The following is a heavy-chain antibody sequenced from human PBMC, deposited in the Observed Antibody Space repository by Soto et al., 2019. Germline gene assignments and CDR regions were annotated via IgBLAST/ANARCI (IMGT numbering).Heavy chain of an antibody. CDR1: GYSISSGYY. Sequence: TSETLSLTCAVSGYSISSGYYWGWIRQPPGKGLEWIGSIYHSGSTYYNPSLKSRVTISVDTSKNQFSLKLSSVTAADTAVYYCAISYYYGMDVWGQGTTVTVSS. CDR2: IYHSGST. V-gene: IGHV4-38-2*01. J-gene: IGHJ6*02. CDR3: AISYYYGMDV.